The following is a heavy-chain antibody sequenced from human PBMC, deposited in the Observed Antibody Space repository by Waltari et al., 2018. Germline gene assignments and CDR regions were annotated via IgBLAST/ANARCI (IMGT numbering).Heavy chain of an antibody. V-gene: IGHV4-39*01. D-gene: IGHD6-13*01. CDR1: GGSISSSSYY. CDR3: ASHSSSWYWGGHYFDY. J-gene: IGHJ4*02. Sequence: QLQLQESGPGLVKPSETLSLTCTVSGGSISSSSYYWGWLRQPPGKGLEWIGSIYYSGSTYYNPSLKSRVTISVDTSKNQFSLKLSSVTAADTAVYYCASHSSSWYWGGHYFDYWGQGTLVTVSS. CDR2: IYYSGST.